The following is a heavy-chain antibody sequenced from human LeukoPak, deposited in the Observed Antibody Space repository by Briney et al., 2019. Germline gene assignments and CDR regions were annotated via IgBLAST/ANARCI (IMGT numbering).Heavy chain of an antibody. Sequence: GGSLRLSCAASGFTFSSYWMSWVRQAPGKGLEWVANIKQDGSEKYHVDSVKGRLTISRDNAKNSLSLQMNSLRAEDTAVYYCARGSARLDSRDGYPDYWGQGTLVTVSS. CDR1: GFTFSSYW. D-gene: IGHD5-24*01. CDR2: IKQDGSEK. CDR3: ARGSARLDSRDGYPDY. V-gene: IGHV3-7*01. J-gene: IGHJ4*02.